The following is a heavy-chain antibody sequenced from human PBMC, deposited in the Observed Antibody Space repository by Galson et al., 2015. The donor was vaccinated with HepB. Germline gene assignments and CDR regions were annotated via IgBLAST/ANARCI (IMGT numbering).Heavy chain of an antibody. CDR3: ARGPGYSSSWYAAFDI. Sequence: SETLSLTCAVYGGSFSGYYWSWIRQPPGKGLEWIGEINHSGSTNYNPSLKSRVTISVDTSKNQFSLKLSSVTAADTAVYYCARGPGYSSSWYAAFDIWGQGTMVTVSS. D-gene: IGHD6-13*01. CDR1: GGSFSGYY. CDR2: INHSGST. V-gene: IGHV4-34*01. J-gene: IGHJ3*02.